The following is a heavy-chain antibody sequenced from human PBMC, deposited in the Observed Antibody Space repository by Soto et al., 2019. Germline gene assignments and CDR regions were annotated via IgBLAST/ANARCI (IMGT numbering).Heavy chain of an antibody. J-gene: IGHJ6*02. CDR1: GGTFSSYA. CDR2: LIPIFGTA. CDR3: ARVDCSGGSCPEGYYYGMDV. D-gene: IGHD2-15*01. Sequence: QVQLVQPGAEVKKPGSSVKVSCKASGGTFSSYAISWVRQAPGQGLEWMGGLIPIFGTANYAQKFQGRVTITADESTSTAYMELSSLRSEDTAVYYCARVDCSGGSCPEGYYYGMDVWGQGTTVTVSS. V-gene: IGHV1-69*01.